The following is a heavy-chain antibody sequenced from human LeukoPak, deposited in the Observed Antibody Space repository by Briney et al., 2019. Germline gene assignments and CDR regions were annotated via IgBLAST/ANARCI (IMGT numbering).Heavy chain of an antibody. Sequence: GDSLRLSCAASGFSVSTNYMSWVRQAPGKGLEWVSAISGSGGSTYYADSVKGRFTISRDNSKNTLYLQMNSLRAEDTAVYYCAKAPLLRFLEWQPDYWGQGTLVTVSS. J-gene: IGHJ4*02. CDR2: ISGSGGST. CDR1: GFSVSTNY. V-gene: IGHV3-23*01. CDR3: AKAPLLRFLEWQPDY. D-gene: IGHD3-3*01.